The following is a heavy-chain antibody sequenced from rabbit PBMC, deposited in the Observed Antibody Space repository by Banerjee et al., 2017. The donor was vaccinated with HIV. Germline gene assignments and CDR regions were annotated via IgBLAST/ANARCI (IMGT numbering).Heavy chain of an antibody. J-gene: IGHJ4*01. D-gene: IGHD1-1*01. V-gene: IGHV1S45*01. CDR1: GIDFSSYYY. CDR2: IYADGSGYT. Sequence: QQQLEESGGGLVKPGGTLTLTCKASGIDFSSYYYMCWVRQAPGKGLEWIACIYADGSGYTYYASWAKGRFTISKTSSTTVTLQMTSLTAADTATYFCARGTSDNNLWGQGTLVTVS. CDR3: ARGTSDNNL.